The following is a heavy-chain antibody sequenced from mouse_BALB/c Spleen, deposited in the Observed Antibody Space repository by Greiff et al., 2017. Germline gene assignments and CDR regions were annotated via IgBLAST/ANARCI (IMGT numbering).Heavy chain of an antibody. J-gene: IGHJ4*01. D-gene: IGHD4-1*02. Sequence: QVQLQQSGAELVRPGVSVKISCKGSGYTFTDYAMHWVKQSHAKSLEWIGVISTYYGDASYNQKFKGKATMTVDKSSSTAYMELARLTSEDSAIYYCARGNWDGYAMDYWGQGTSVTVSS. CDR2: ISTYYGDA. CDR3: ARGNWDGYAMDY. CDR1: GYTFTDYA. V-gene: IGHV1S137*01.